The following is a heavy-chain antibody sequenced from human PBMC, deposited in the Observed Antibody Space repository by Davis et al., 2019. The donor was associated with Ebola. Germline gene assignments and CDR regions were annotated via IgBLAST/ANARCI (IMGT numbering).Heavy chain of an antibody. J-gene: IGHJ6*04. CDR1: GFTFSNHA. V-gene: IGHV3-11*01. Sequence: GESLKISCAASGFTFSNHAMSWIRQAPGKGLEWVSYISSSGSTIYYADSVKGRFTISRDNAKNSLYLQMNSLRAEDTAVYYCARVIRWFGELSCMDVWGKGTTVTVSS. CDR2: ISSSGSTI. D-gene: IGHD3-10*01. CDR3: ARVIRWFGELSCMDV.